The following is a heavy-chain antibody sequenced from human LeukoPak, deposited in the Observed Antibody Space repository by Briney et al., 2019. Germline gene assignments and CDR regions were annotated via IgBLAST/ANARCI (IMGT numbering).Heavy chain of an antibody. CDR2: ISSGSSTI. V-gene: IGHV3-48*01. Sequence: GGSLRLSCAASGFTFSSYSMNWVRQAPGKGLEWVSYISSGSSTIYYADSVKGRFTISRDNAKNSLYLQVNSLRAEDTAVYYCATDRGWRTSGYYLYYFEYWGQGTLVTFSS. CDR3: ATDRGWRTSGYYLYYFEY. D-gene: IGHD3-3*01. J-gene: IGHJ4*02. CDR1: GFTFSSYS.